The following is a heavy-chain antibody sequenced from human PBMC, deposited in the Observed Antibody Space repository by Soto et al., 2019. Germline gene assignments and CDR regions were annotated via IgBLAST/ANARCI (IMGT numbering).Heavy chain of an antibody. CDR3: ARDYGEPYQAFFDS. Sequence: QVQLQESGPGLVKPSETLSLTCSVSGGSVSVGDYYWSWIRQPPGKGLEWIGNIFYNGNTNYNPPLKSRATVSSETAKYQFSLTLTSVTASDTAVYYCARDYGEPYQAFFDSWGQGILVTVAS. V-gene: IGHV4-61*08. CDR2: IFYNGNT. D-gene: IGHD3-10*01. J-gene: IGHJ4*02. CDR1: GGSVSVGDYY.